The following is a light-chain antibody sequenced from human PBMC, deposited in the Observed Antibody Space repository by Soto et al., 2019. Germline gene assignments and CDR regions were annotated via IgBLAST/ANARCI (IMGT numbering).Light chain of an antibody. CDR3: CSYAGISTYVV. J-gene: IGLJ2*01. CDR1: SSDVGTYNL. CDR2: EGS. Sequence: QSALTQPASVSGSPGQSMTISCTGTSSDVGTYNLVSWYQQHPGKAPKLMIYEGSKRPSGVSNRFSGSKSGNTASLTISGLQAEDEADYYCCSYAGISTYVVFGGGTKLTVL. V-gene: IGLV2-23*01.